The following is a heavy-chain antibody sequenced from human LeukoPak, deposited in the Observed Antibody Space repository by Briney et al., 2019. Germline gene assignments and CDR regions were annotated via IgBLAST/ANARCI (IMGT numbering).Heavy chain of an antibody. D-gene: IGHD6-19*01. J-gene: IGHJ2*01. CDR1: GGSISSYY. V-gene: IGHV4-4*07. CDR2: IYTSGST. CDR3: ARVAQKLERIAVAGTSEWRANWYFDL. Sequence: SETLSLTCTVSGGSISSYYWSWIRQPAGKGLEWIGRIYTSGSTNYNLSLKRRVTMSVDTSKNHFSLKLSSVTAADTAVYYCARVAQKLERIAVAGTSEWRANWYFDLWGRGTLVTVSS.